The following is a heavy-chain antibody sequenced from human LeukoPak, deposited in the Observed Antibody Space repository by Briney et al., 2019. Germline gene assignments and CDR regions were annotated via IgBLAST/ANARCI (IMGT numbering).Heavy chain of an antibody. J-gene: IGHJ4*02. CDR2: IYTSGST. Sequence: SETLSLTCTVSGGSISSYYWSWIRQPAGKGLEWIGRIYTSGSTNYNPSLKSRVTISVDTSKNQFSLKLSSVTAADTAVYYCARVGVSLFDFDYWGQGTLVTVSS. D-gene: IGHD3-10*01. CDR3: ARVGVSLFDFDY. CDR1: GGSISSYY. V-gene: IGHV4-4*07.